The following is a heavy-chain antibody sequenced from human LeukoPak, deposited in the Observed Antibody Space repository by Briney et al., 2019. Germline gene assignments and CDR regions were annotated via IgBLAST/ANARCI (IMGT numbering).Heavy chain of an antibody. V-gene: IGHV3-21*01. D-gene: IGHD3-22*01. CDR3: ARVDDSSGYLQ. CDR1: GFTFSSYS. CDR2: ISSSSSYI. J-gene: IGHJ4*02. Sequence: GVLRLSCAASGFTFSSYSMNWVRQAPGKGLEWVSSISSSSSYIYYADSVKGRFTISRDNAKNSLYLQMNSLRAEDTAVYYCARVDDSSGYLQWGQGTLVTVSS.